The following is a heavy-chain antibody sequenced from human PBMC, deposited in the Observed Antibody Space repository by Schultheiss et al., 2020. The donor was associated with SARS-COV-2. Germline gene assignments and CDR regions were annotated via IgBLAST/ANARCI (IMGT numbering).Heavy chain of an antibody. J-gene: IGHJ6*02. V-gene: IGHV4-34*01. CDR3: ARGYSSGWYEEYYYGMDV. Sequence: SETLSLTCAVYGGSFSGYYWSWIRQHPGKGLEWIGYIYYSGSTYYNPSLKSRVTISVDTSKNQFSLKLSSVTAADTAVYYCARGYSSGWYEEYYYGMDVWGQGTTVTVSS. D-gene: IGHD6-19*01. CDR1: GGSFSGYY. CDR2: IYYSGST.